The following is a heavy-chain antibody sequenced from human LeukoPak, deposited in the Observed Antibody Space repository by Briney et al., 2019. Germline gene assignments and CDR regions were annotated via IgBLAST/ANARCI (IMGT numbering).Heavy chain of an antibody. Sequence: ASVKVSCKASGYTFTSYYMHWVRQAPGQGLEWMGIINPSGGSTSYAQKFQGRVTMTRDTSISTAYMELSRLRSDDTAVYYCARGGDTYSSSWYEYYFDYWGQGTLVTVSS. CDR3: ARGGDTYSSSWYEYYFDY. CDR2: INPSGGST. D-gene: IGHD6-13*01. CDR1: GYTFTSYY. J-gene: IGHJ4*02. V-gene: IGHV1-46*01.